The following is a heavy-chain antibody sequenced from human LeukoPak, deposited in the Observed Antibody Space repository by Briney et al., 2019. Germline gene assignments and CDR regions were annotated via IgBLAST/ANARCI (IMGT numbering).Heavy chain of an antibody. D-gene: IGHD7-27*01. CDR2: IGSSGGGI. J-gene: IGHJ4*02. CDR1: GFTFSTYT. Sequence: GGSLRLSCAASGFTFSTYTMYWVRHPPGKRLEWVSIIGSSGGGIHYADSVKGRFTISRDNSKNALYLQMDSLRVEDTAVYYCAIDPNWGTHSWGQGVLVTVSS. V-gene: IGHV3-23*01. CDR3: AIDPNWGTHS.